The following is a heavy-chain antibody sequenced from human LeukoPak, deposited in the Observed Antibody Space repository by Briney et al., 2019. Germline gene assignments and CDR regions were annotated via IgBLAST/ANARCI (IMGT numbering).Heavy chain of an antibody. J-gene: IGHJ5*01. Sequence: GGSLRLSCAASGFTFTNCAMTWVRQAPGKGLEWDSSISGSGASTYYSDSVKGRFTISRDNSKNTVYLQMNSLSVEDTAVYYCAKDQSRVGASDPFDSWGQGTLVTVPS. CDR1: GFTFTNCA. CDR2: ISGSGAST. V-gene: IGHV3-23*01. D-gene: IGHD1-26*01. CDR3: AKDQSRVGASDPFDS.